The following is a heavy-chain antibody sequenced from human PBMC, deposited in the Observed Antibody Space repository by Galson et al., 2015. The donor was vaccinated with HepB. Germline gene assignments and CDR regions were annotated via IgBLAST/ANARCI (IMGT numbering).Heavy chain of an antibody. J-gene: IGHJ3*01. CDR2: TNYRSKWYS. V-gene: IGHV6-1*01. CDR1: GDSVSSNRAT. D-gene: IGHD1-20*01. Sequence: CAISGDSVSSNRATWNWIRQSPSRGLEWLGRTNYRSKWYSDSALSVRGRIIINSDTSKNQFSLQLHSVTPEDTAVYYCAHARDNWNLVAFDVWGQGTLVTVSS. CDR3: AHARDNWNLVAFDV.